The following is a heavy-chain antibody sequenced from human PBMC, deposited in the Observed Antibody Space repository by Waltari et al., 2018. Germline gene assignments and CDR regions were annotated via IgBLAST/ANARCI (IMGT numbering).Heavy chain of an antibody. Sequence: QLQLQESGPGLVKPSETLSLTCTVSGGSISSSSYYWGWIGRPPGKGLEWIGSIYYSGSTYYNPSLKSRVTISVDTSKNQFSLKLSSVTAADTAVYYCARVTRFRESDIDYWGQGTLVTVSS. CDR1: GGSISSSSYY. V-gene: IGHV4-39*07. CDR2: IYYSGST. CDR3: ARVTRFRESDIDY. J-gene: IGHJ4*02. D-gene: IGHD3-10*02.